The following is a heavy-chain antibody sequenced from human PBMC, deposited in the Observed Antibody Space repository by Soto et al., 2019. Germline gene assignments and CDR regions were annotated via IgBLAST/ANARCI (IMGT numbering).Heavy chain of an antibody. CDR3: AKGELRVRGVTTRYYYGMDV. Sequence: GGSLRLSCAASGFTFSSYAMSWVRQAPGKGLEWVSAISGSDGSTYYADSVKGRFTISRDNSKNTLYLQMNSLRAEDTAVYYCAKGELRVRGVTTRYYYGMDVWGQGTTVTVSS. J-gene: IGHJ6*02. CDR2: ISGSDGST. V-gene: IGHV3-23*01. D-gene: IGHD3-10*01. CDR1: GFTFSSYA.